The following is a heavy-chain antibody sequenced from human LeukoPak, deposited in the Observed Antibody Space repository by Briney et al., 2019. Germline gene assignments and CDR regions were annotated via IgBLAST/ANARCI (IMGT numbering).Heavy chain of an antibody. J-gene: IGHJ4*02. CDR3: TRDLKD. V-gene: IGHV3-74*01. CDR2: INSGGSST. CDR1: GFIFSNNW. Sequence: GGSLRLSCAASGFIFSNNWMHWVRQAPGKGLVWVSRINSGGSSTNYADSVKGRFTISRDNAKNTLYLQMNSLRVEDTAVYYCTRDLKDWGQGTLVTVSS.